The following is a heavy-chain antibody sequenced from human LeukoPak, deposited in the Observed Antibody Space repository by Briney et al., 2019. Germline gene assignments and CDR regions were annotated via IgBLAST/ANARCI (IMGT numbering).Heavy chain of an antibody. V-gene: IGHV1-8*01. Sequence: GASVKVSCKASRYTFTSYDINWVRQAPGQGLEWMGWMNPNRDNTGYAQKLQGRVTMTRNTSISTAYMELSSLRSEDTAVYYCASPVQGFDYWGQGTLVTVSS. CDR3: ASPVQGFDY. CDR1: RYTFTSYD. CDR2: MNPNRDNT. J-gene: IGHJ4*02.